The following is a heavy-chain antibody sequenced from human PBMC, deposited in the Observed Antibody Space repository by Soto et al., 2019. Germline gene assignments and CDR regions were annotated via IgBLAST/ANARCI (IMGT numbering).Heavy chain of an antibody. D-gene: IGHD3-3*01. CDR3: SRGEYDFWSGTQHYYYRMDV. V-gene: IGHV4-31*01. CDR1: GGSISSGGYY. CDR2: IYYSGST. Sequence: QVQLQESGPGLVKPSQTLSLTCTVSGGSISSGGYYWSWIRQHPGKGLEWIGYIYYSGSTYYNPSPKCPVTISVDSSKNQFPLKLISLHAADTALYYCSRGEYDFWSGTQHYYYRMDVGGQGTKVTVSS. J-gene: IGHJ6*01.